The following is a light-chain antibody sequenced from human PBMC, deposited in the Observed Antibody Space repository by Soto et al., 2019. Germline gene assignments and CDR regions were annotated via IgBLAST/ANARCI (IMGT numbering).Light chain of an antibody. CDR1: SSNIGSNT. CDR2: INN. J-gene: IGLJ7*01. CDR3: AAWDDSLNGVV. V-gene: IGLV1-44*01. Sequence: QSVLTQPPSASGTPGQRVTMSCSGSSSNIGSNTENWYQQLPGTAPKLLIYINNKRPSWVPDRFSASKSGTSASLAVSGLQFEDEADYYCAAWDDSLNGVVFGGGTKLTVL.